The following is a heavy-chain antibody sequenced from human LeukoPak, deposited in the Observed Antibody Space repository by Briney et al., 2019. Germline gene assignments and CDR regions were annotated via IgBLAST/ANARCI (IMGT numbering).Heavy chain of an antibody. Sequence: PGGSLRLSCAASGFTFRRYSMNWIRQAPGKGLEWISYINEGSSNIFYADSVKGRFTISRDNAKNSLHLQMNSLRVDDTAVYYCARDDLTNGYNGNFWGQGTLVTVSS. J-gene: IGHJ4*02. CDR1: GFTFRRYS. V-gene: IGHV3-48*01. D-gene: IGHD5-24*01. CDR2: INEGSSNI. CDR3: ARDDLTNGYNGNF.